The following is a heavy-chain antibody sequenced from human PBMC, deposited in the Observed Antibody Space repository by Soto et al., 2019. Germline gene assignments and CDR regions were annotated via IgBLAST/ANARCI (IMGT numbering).Heavy chain of an antibody. V-gene: IGHV6-1*01. J-gene: IGHJ4*02. CDR2: TYYRSKWYS. CDR1: GDSVSSTSAA. D-gene: IGHD3-22*01. CDR3: AREMYSSGYSPFDH. Sequence: SQTLSLTCAISGDSVSSTSAAWSWIRQSPSRGLEWLGRTYYRSKWYSDYAVSVKSRITINPDTSKNQISLKLRSVTAADTAVYYCAREMYSSGYSPFDHWGQGTVVTVSS.